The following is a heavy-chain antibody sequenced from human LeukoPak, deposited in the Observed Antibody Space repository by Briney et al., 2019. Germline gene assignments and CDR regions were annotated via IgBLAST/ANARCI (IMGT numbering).Heavy chain of an antibody. Sequence: SETLSLTCTVSGGSITTHYWTWIRQPPGQGLEWIGYIYYSGSTKYNPSLKSRVTISVDTSKNQFSLNLTSVTAADTAVYYCAGPAQPPRGNSPFDHWGQGTLVTVSS. CDR1: GGSITTHY. CDR3: AGPAQPPRGNSPFDH. D-gene: IGHD4-23*01. CDR2: IYYSGST. J-gene: IGHJ4*02. V-gene: IGHV4-59*11.